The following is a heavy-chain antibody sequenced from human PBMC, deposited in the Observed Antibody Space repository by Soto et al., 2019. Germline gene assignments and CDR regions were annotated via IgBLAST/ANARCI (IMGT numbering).Heavy chain of an antibody. CDR2: ISSSSSYI. Sequence: GGSLRLSCAASGFTFSSYSMNWVRQAPGKGLEWVSSISSSSSYIYYADSVKGRFTISRDNAKNSLYLQMNSLRAEDTAVYYCARYCSSTSCLHPFYGMDVWGQGTTVTVSS. D-gene: IGHD2-2*01. CDR1: GFTFSSYS. CDR3: ARYCSSTSCLHPFYGMDV. J-gene: IGHJ6*02. V-gene: IGHV3-21*01.